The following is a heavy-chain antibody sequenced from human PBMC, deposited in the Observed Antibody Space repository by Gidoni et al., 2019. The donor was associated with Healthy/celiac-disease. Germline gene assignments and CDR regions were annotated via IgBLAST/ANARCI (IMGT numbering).Heavy chain of an antibody. V-gene: IGHV4-34*01. J-gene: IGHJ4*02. D-gene: IGHD3-22*01. CDR1: GGSFSGYY. CDR3: ARGRGPSYYYDSSGYSPIDY. CDR2: INHSGST. Sequence: QVPLQQRGAGLLKPSQTRSLTYELFGGSFSGYYWSWIRQPPGKGLECIGEINHSGSTNYNPSLQSRVTISVDTSKNQFSLKLSSVTAADTAVYYCARGRGPSYYYDSSGYSPIDYWGQGTLVTVSS.